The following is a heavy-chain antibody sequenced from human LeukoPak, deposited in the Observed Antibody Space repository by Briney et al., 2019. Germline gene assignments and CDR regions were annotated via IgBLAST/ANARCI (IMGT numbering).Heavy chain of an antibody. V-gene: IGHV4-34*01. CDR1: GGSFSGYY. CDR2: INHSGST. D-gene: IGHD7-27*01. Sequence: PSETLSLTCAVYGGSFSGYYWSWIRQPPGKGLEWIGEINHSGSTNYNPSLKSRVTISVDTSKNQFSLKLSSVTAADTAVYYCARQNWGYYYYMDVWGKGTTVTISS. CDR3: ARQNWGYYYYMDV. J-gene: IGHJ6*03.